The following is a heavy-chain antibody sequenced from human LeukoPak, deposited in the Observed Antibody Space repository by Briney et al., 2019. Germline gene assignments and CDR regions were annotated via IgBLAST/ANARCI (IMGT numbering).Heavy chain of an antibody. D-gene: IGHD3-9*01. Sequence: PGGSLRLSCAASGFTFRSYAMHWVRQAPGKGLEWVAVILSDGSTKYYADSVKGRFTISRDNSKNTLYLQMNSLRAEDTAVYYCARVPENFDWPGVDYWGRGTLVTVSS. J-gene: IGHJ4*02. CDR3: ARVPENFDWPGVDY. CDR1: GFTFRSYA. CDR2: ILSDGSTK. V-gene: IGHV3-30-3*01.